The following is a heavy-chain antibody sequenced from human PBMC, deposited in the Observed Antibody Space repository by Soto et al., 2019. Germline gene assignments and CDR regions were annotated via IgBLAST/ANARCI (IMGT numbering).Heavy chain of an antibody. CDR1: GGSISSGGYY. Sequence: SETLSLTCTVSGGSISSGGYYWSWIRQHPGKGMEWTGYIYYSGSTYYNTSLKSRVTISVDTSKNQFSLKLSSVTAADTAVYYCAREDYDILTGYYKGIDYWGQGTLVTVSS. D-gene: IGHD3-9*01. CDR2: IYYSGST. CDR3: AREDYDILTGYYKGIDY. J-gene: IGHJ4*02. V-gene: IGHV4-31*03.